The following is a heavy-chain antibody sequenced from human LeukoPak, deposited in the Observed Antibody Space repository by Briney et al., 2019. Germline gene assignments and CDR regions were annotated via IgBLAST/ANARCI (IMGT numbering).Heavy chain of an antibody. CDR3: AKSPGYSYGYYFDY. Sequence: GGSLRLSCAASGFTFSSYWMTWVRQAPGEGLEWVANIKQDGSEKYYVDSVKGRFTISRDDAKNSLYLQMNSLRAEDTAVYYCAKSPGYSYGYYFDYWGQGTLVTVSS. D-gene: IGHD5-18*01. CDR2: IKQDGSEK. CDR1: GFTFSSYW. V-gene: IGHV3-7*01. J-gene: IGHJ4*02.